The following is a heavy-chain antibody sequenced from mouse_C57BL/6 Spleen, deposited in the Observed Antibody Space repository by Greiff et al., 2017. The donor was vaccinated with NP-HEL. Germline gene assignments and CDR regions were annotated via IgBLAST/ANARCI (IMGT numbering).Heavy chain of an antibody. D-gene: IGHD2-1*01. CDR1: GFTFSDFY. CDR3: ARDAIYYGNGWYFEV. V-gene: IGHV7-1*01. Sequence: EVKVVESGGGLVQSGRSLRLSCATSGFTFSDFYMEWVRQAPGKGLEWIAASRNKANDYTTEYSASVKGRFIVSRDTSQSILYLQMNALRAEDTAIYYCARDAIYYGNGWYFEVWGTGTTVTVSS. CDR2: SRNKANDYTT. J-gene: IGHJ1*03.